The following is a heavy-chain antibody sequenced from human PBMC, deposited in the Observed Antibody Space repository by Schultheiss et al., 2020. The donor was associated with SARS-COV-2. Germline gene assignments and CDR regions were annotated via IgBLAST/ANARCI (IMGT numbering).Heavy chain of an antibody. CDR2: IWYDGSNK. V-gene: IGHV3-33*06. Sequence: GGSLRLSCAASGFTFSSYGMHWVRQAPGKGLEWVAVIWYDGSNKYYADSVKGRFTISRDNSKNTLYLQMNSLRAEDTAVYYCAKDTAYYYGSGSRQTRYYYYYMDVWGKGTTVTVSS. CDR3: AKDTAYYYGSGSRQTRYYYYYMDV. J-gene: IGHJ6*03. D-gene: IGHD3-10*01. CDR1: GFTFSSYG.